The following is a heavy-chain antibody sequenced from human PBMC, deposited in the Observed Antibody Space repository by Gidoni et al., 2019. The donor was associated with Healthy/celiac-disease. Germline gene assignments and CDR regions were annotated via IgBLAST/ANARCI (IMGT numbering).Heavy chain of an antibody. D-gene: IGHD6-6*01. CDR1: VYTFTSYY. Sequence: QLQLVQSGAAVQTLGASVKVSCNASVYTFTSYYMHWVRQAPGQGLEWMGIINPSGGSTSYEQKFQGRVTMTRDTSTSTVYMELSSLRSEDTAVYYCARDYGEQLVSDYWGQGTLVTVSS. V-gene: IGHV1-46*01. CDR2: INPSGGST. J-gene: IGHJ4*02. CDR3: ARDYGEQLVSDY.